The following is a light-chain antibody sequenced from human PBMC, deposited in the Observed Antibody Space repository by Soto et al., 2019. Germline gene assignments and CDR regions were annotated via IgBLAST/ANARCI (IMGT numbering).Light chain of an antibody. V-gene: IGLV7-43*01. CDR3: LLYYGGAQLI. J-gene: IGLJ2*01. Sequence: QAVVTQEPSLTVPPGGTVTLTCASSTGAVTSGNYASWFQQRPGQAPRTLIYTTNSRHSWTPARFSGSLLGDKAALTLSGVQPEDEADYYCLLYYGGAQLIFGGGTKLTVL. CDR1: TGAVTSGNY. CDR2: TTN.